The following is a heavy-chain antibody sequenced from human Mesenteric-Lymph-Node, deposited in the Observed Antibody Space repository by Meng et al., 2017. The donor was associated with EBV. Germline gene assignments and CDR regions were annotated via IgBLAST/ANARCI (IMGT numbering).Heavy chain of an antibody. CDR1: GYTFTSHG. CDR3: ARETGYDTLRYYYGMDV. Sequence: QVQLVQSGAEVKRPGASLKVSCKASGYTFTSHGISWVRQAPGQGLEWMGWISAYNGNKHFAQNLQGRFTMTTDTSTSTAYMELRSLRSDDTAVYYCARETGYDTLRYYYGMDVWGQGTLVTVSS. V-gene: IGHV1-18*01. CDR2: ISAYNGNK. J-gene: IGHJ6*02. D-gene: IGHD5-12*01.